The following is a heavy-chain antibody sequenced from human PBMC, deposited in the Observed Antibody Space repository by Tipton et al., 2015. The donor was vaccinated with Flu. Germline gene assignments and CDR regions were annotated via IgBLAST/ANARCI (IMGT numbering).Heavy chain of an antibody. CDR3: ARGREARGGHYGMDV. CDR2: IYIGGSI. CDR1: GFTFSIYW. J-gene: IGHJ6*02. V-gene: IGHV3-53*01. Sequence: SLRLSCAASGFTFSIYWMSWVRQAPGKGLEWVSVIYIGGSIYYADSVKGRFTISRDKSKNTVYLQMNSLRAEDTAVYYCARGREARGGHYGMDVWGQGTTVTVSS. D-gene: IGHD3-10*01.